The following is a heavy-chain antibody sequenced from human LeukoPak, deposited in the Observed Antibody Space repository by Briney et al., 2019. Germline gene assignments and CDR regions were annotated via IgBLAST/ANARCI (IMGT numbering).Heavy chain of an antibody. CDR2: IYSGGST. D-gene: IGHD3-10*01. CDR1: GFTVSSNY. CDR3: ARARKYYGSGSYWVDSYYYYYMDV. V-gene: IGHV3-53*01. Sequence: GGSLRLSCAASGFTVSSNYMSWVRQAPGKGLEWVSVIYSGGSTYYADSVKGRFTISRDNSKNTLYLQMNSLRAEDTAVYYCARARKYYGSGSYWVDSYYYYYMDVWGKGTTVTVSS. J-gene: IGHJ6*03.